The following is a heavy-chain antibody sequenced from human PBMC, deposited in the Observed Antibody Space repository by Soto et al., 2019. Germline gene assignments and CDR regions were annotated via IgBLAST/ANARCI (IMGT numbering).Heavy chain of an antibody. CDR2: ISAYNGNT. J-gene: IGHJ4*02. Sequence: QVQLVQSGAEVKKPGASVKVSCKASGYTFTSYGISWVRQAPGQGLEWMGWISAYNGNTKYVQKFQGRVTMTTDTXXXXXXXXXXXXXXXXXXXXXXXXXXAAGLNDYWGQGTLVTVSS. D-gene: IGHD6-13*01. CDR3: XXXXAAGLNDY. V-gene: IGHV1-18*01. CDR1: GYTFTSYG.